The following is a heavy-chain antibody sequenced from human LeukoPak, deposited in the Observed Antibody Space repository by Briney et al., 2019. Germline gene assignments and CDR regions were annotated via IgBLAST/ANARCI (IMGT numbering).Heavy chain of an antibody. J-gene: IGHJ4*02. CDR3: ASRTMVRGVRGFDY. Sequence: SETLSLTCTVSGGSISSSSYYWGWIRQPPGKGLEWIGSIYYSGSTYYNPSLKSRVTISVDTSKNQFSLKLSSVTAADTAVYYCASRTMVRGVRGFDYWGQGTLVTVSS. CDR2: IYYSGST. D-gene: IGHD3-10*01. V-gene: IGHV4-39*01. CDR1: GGSISSSSYY.